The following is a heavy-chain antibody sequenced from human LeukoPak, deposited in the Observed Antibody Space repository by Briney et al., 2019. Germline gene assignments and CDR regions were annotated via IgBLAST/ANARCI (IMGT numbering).Heavy chain of an antibody. D-gene: IGHD2-2*01. CDR3: ANYARYYFDY. J-gene: IGHJ4*02. V-gene: IGHV1-69*04. CDR2: IIPILGIA. CDR1: GGTXXXYA. Sequence: KXSXXXXGGTXXXYAISWVRQAPGQGLEWMGRIIPILGIANYAQKFQGRVTITADKSTSTAYMELSSLRSEDTAVYYCANYARYYFDYWGQGTLVTVSS.